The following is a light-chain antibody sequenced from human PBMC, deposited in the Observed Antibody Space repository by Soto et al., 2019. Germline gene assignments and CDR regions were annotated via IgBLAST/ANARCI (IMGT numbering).Light chain of an antibody. J-gene: IGKJ5*01. Sequence: EIVLTQSPCTLSFFPGERATLSCRASRSVTNNYLAWHQQKPGQTPRLLIYGASSRATGIPDRFSGSGSGTDFTLTISRLEPEDFAVYYCQQHGSSPITFGQGRRLE. CDR2: GAS. V-gene: IGKV3-20*01. CDR1: RSVTNNY. CDR3: QQHGSSPIT.